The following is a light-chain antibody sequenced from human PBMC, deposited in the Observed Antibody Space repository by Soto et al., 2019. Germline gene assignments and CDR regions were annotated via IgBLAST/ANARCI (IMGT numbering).Light chain of an antibody. J-gene: IGKJ2*02. V-gene: IGKV1-33*01. CDR2: DAS. CDR1: QDISNY. CDR3: QQYDNLPGT. Sequence: DIQMTQSPSSLSASVGDRVTITCQASQDISNYLNWYPQKPGKAPKLLIYDASNLETGVPSRFSGSGSGTDFTFTISSLQPEDIATYYCQQYDNLPGTFGQGTKLEIK.